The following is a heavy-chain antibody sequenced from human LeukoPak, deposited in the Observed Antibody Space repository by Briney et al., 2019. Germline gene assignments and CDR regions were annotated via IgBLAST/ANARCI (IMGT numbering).Heavy chain of an antibody. J-gene: IGHJ4*02. CDR3: ARVLRYSSRGGLLYYFDY. V-gene: IGHV1-2*02. Sequence: ASVKDSCKASGYTFTGYYMHWVRQAPGQGLEWMGWINPNSGGTNYAQKFQGRVTMTRDTSISTAYMELSRLRSDDTAVYYCARVLRYSSRGGLLYYFDYWGQGTLVTVSS. D-gene: IGHD6-13*01. CDR1: GYTFTGYY. CDR2: INPNSGGT.